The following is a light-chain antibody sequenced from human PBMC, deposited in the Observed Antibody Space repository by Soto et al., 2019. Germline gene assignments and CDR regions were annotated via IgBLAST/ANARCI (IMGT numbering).Light chain of an antibody. CDR2: DAS. J-gene: IGKJ3*01. Sequence: EIVLTQSPATLSFSLGERATLSCRASQNIRNHLAWYQQKPGQAPRLLIYDASNRATGIPARFSGGGSGTDFSLTISSLETEDFAVYYCQQRDTWPPFTFGPGTTVDMK. V-gene: IGKV3-11*01. CDR1: QNIRNH. CDR3: QQRDTWPPFT.